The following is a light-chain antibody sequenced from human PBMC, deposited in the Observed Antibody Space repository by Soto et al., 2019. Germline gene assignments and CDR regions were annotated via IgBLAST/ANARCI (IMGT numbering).Light chain of an antibody. CDR2: DVT. Sequence: QSVLTQPASVSGSPGQSITISCTGTSSDVGIYNYVSWYQQHPGKAPKLIIYDVTNRPSGVSNRFSGSKSGNTASLTISGLQGEDEADYYCSSYTSSSTRVVFGGGTKVTVL. J-gene: IGLJ3*02. V-gene: IGLV2-14*01. CDR1: SSDVGIYNY. CDR3: SSYTSSSTRVV.